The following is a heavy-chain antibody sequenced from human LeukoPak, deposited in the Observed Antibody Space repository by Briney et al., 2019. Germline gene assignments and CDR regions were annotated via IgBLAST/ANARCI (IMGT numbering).Heavy chain of an antibody. CDR3: ARDRGMATIDRGGAIDF. Sequence: GGSLRLSCAASGFTFSAFSMNWVRQAPGKGLEWVSYISSSGVYIYYTDSVKGRFAVSRDNDKKLVYLEMTSLRVEDTAVYYCARDRGMATIDRGGAIDFWGQGTAVSVSS. V-gene: IGHV3-21*01. J-gene: IGHJ3*01. D-gene: IGHD5-24*01. CDR1: GFTFSAFS. CDR2: ISSSGVYI.